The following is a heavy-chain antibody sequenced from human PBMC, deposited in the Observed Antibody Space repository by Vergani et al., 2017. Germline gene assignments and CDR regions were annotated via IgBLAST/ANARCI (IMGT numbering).Heavy chain of an antibody. J-gene: IGHJ5*02. CDR2: ISAYNGNT. D-gene: IGHD2-21*01. V-gene: IGHV1-18*01. Sequence: QVQLVQSGAEVKKPGASVKVSCKASGHTFTSYGISWVRQAPGQGLEWMGWISAYNGNTNYAQKLQGRVTMTTDTSTSTAYMELRSLRSDDTAVYYCARGNCGVNCPKYNWLAPWGRGILVTVSS. CDR3: ARGNCGVNCPKYNWLAP. CDR1: GHTFTSYG.